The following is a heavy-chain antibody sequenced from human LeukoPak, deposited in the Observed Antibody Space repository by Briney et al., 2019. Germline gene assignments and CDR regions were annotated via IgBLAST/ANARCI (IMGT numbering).Heavy chain of an antibody. CDR3: ARFGVDYDMDV. D-gene: IGHD3-16*01. CDR1: GGSISGHY. J-gene: IGHJ6*02. V-gene: IGHV4-59*11. Sequence: PSETLSLTSSVSGGSISGHYWTWIRQPPGKGLEWIVQIHYTGQPDYNPSLKSRITISVGTSKNQVSLQVSSVTAADSAIYYCARFGVDYDMDVWGHGTTVTVFS. CDR2: IHYTGQP.